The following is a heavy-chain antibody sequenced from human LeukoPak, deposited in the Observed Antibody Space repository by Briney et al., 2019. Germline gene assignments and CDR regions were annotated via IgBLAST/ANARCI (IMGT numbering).Heavy chain of an antibody. CDR1: GYTFTSFG. CDR3: ARGPNSGYGM. D-gene: IGHD5-12*01. V-gene: IGHV1-18*01. CDR2: ISTYNGST. J-gene: IGHJ4*02. Sequence: ASVKVSCKASGYTFTSFGISWVRQAPGQGLEWMGWISTYNGSTNYAQKLQGRVTMTTDTSTSRVYMDLRSLRSDDTAVYYCARGPNSGYGMWGQGTLVTVSS.